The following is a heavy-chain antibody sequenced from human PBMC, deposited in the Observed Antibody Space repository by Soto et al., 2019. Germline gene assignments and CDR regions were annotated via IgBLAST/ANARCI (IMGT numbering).Heavy chain of an antibody. V-gene: IGHV3-23*01. D-gene: IGHD3-3*01. CDR2: ISNSGSST. J-gene: IGHJ4*02. CDR3: VKGIFRQFDY. Sequence: HPGGSLRLSCAASGFTFTGQAMSWVRQAPGKGLEWVSGISNSGSSTYYADSVKGRFTISRDNSKNTLFLQMNSLRVADTVVYYCVKGIFRQFDYWGQGTLVTVSS. CDR1: GFTFTGQA.